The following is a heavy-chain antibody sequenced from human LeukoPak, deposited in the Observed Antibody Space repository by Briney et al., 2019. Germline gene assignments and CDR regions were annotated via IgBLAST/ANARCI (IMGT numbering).Heavy chain of an antibody. CDR1: GGSISPYY. Sequence: SETLSLTCTVSGGSISPYYWSWIRQPPGKGLERIGYIYYSGSTNYNPSLKSRVTISVDTSKNQFSLRLSSVTAADTAVYYCARARGYCSSTSCSLDFGYWGQGTLVTVSS. J-gene: IGHJ4*02. CDR2: IYYSGST. V-gene: IGHV4-59*01. D-gene: IGHD2-2*01. CDR3: ARARGYCSSTSCSLDFGY.